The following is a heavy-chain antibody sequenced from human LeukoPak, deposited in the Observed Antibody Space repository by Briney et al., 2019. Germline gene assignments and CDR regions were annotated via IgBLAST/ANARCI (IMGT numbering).Heavy chain of an antibody. D-gene: IGHD2-15*01. CDR1: GFPFSDYG. CDR3: ARDRLGGNIYFDY. V-gene: IGHV3-48*03. Sequence: DPGVPLRLSCAASGFPFSDYGMNGVRQAPGKGLEGISYISKSADTIYYADSVKGRFTISRDNAKNSLYLQMNSLGTEDTALYYCARDRLGGNIYFDYWGQGTLVTVSS. J-gene: IGHJ4*02. CDR2: ISKSADTI.